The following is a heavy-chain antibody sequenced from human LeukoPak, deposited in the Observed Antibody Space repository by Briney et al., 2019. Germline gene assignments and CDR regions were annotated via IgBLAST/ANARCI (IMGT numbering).Heavy chain of an antibody. CDR1: GYTFTGYY. Sequence: ASVKVSCKASGYTFTGYYMHWVRQAPGQGLEWMGWINPNSGCTNYAQKFQGRVTMTRDTSISTAYMELSRLRSDDTAVYYCARGSATITIFGVVNSNNWFDPWGQGTLVTVSS. CDR2: INPNSGCT. J-gene: IGHJ5*02. CDR3: ARGSATITIFGVVNSNNWFDP. D-gene: IGHD3-3*01. V-gene: IGHV1-2*02.